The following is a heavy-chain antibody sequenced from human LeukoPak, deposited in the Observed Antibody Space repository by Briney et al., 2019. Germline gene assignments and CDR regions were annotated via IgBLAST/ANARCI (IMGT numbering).Heavy chain of an antibody. Sequence: PSETLSLTCTVSGGSISSYYWSWIRQPPGKGLEWIGYISYSGSTNFNPSLKSRVTISVDTSKNQFSLKLSSVTAADTAVYYCAGGTTTVTTEYTSHWYFDLWGRGTLVTVSS. D-gene: IGHD4-17*01. CDR3: AGGTTTVTTEYTSHWYFDL. CDR1: GGSISSYY. J-gene: IGHJ2*01. CDR2: ISYSGST. V-gene: IGHV4-59*01.